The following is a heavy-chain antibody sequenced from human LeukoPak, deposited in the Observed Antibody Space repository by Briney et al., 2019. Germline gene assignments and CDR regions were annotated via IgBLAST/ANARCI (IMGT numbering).Heavy chain of an antibody. CDR2: TNGYNGHT. CDR1: GYTFTSDG. Sequence: ASGKLSCKASGYTFTSDGNCWGRQPPAQGLEWMGWTNGYNGHTDYPQQFQGRVTMTTDTSTSTAYLELRSLTSEDTAVYYWARLAPHRVLGVAYNSYMDVWGKGTTVTVSS. V-gene: IGHV1-18*01. D-gene: IGHD2-15*01. J-gene: IGHJ6*03. CDR3: ARLAPHRVLGVAYNSYMDV.